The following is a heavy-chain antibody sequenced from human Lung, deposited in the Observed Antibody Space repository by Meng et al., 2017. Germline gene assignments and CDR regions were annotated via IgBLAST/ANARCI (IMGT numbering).Heavy chain of an antibody. CDR1: GYTFTSYG. J-gene: IGHJ5*02. CDR2: ISGYNGNT. Sequence: QVQLVQSGDEVKKPGASVKVSCKASGYTFTSYGISWVRQAPGQGLEWMGWISGYNGNTNYAQKFQGRVTMTTDTSTSTAYMELRSLRSDDTAVYYRARDRYCSTTSCTGWFDPRGQGTLVTVSS. CDR3: ARDRYCSTTSCTGWFDP. D-gene: IGHD2-2*01. V-gene: IGHV1-18*01.